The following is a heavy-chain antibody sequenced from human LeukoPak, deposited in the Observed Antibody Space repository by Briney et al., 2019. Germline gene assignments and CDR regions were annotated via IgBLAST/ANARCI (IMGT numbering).Heavy chain of an antibody. V-gene: IGHV3-30*18. CDR3: AKDRWRPPVAVAVVPDY. D-gene: IGHD4-23*01. J-gene: IGHJ4*02. CDR1: GFTFSSYS. CDR2: ISYDGSNK. Sequence: GGSLRLSCAASGFTFSSYSMNWVRQAPGKGLEWVAVISYDGSNKYYADSVKGRFTISRDNSKNTLYLQMNSLRAEDTAVYYCAKDRWRPPVAVAVVPDYWGQGTLVTVSS.